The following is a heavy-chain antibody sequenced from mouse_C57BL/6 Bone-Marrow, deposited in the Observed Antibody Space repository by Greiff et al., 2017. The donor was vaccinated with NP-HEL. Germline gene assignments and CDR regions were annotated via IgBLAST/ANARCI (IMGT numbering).Heavy chain of an antibody. Sequence: QVQLQQSGAELMKPGASVKLSCKATGYTFTGYWIEWVKQRPGQGLEWIGEILPGSGSTNYNEKFKGKATFTADTSSNTAYMELSSLTTEDSAIYYWAIGSSYAPSFADCGEGTLVTVSA. V-gene: IGHV1-9*01. D-gene: IGHD1-1*01. CDR2: ILPGSGST. CDR3: AIGSSYAPSFAD. CDR1: GYTFTGYW. J-gene: IGHJ3*01.